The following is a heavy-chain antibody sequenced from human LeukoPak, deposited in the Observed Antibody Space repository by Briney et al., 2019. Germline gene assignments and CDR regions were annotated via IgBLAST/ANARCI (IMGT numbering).Heavy chain of an antibody. CDR2: INQDGSDK. Sequence: PGGSLRLSCAASRFTLSSYWMHWVRQAPGKGLEWVANINQDGSDKYYVDSVKGRFTISRDNAMNSMYLEMNSLRAEDTAVYYCVKGGGAFDIWGQGTMVTVSS. V-gene: IGHV3-7*04. CDR3: VKGGGAFDI. CDR1: RFTLSSYW. J-gene: IGHJ3*02. D-gene: IGHD3-10*01.